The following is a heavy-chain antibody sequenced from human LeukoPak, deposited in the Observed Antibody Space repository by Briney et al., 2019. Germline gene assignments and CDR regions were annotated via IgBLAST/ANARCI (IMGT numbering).Heavy chain of an antibody. V-gene: IGHV1-24*01. CDR1: GYTLTELS. Sequence: ASVKVSCKVSGYTLTELSMHWVRQAPGKGLEWMGGFDPEDGETIYAQKFQGRVTMTEDTSTDTAYMELSSLRSEDTAVYYCARDRGFYDFWSGYYARCAFDIWGQGTMVTVSS. CDR2: FDPEDGET. CDR3: ARDRGFYDFWSGYYARCAFDI. J-gene: IGHJ3*02. D-gene: IGHD3-3*01.